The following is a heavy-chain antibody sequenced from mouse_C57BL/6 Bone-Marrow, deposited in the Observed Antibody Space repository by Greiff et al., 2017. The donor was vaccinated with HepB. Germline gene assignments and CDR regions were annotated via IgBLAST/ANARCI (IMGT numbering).Heavy chain of an antibody. D-gene: IGHD1-1*01. CDR3: TRPLVTTVVPYWYFDV. Sequence: EVQGVESGGGLVQPGGSMKLSCAASGFTFSDAWMDWVRQSPEKGLEWVAEIRNKANNHATYYAESVKGRFTISRDDSKSSVYLQMNSLRAEDTGIYYCTRPLVTTVVPYWYFDVWGTGTTVTVSS. V-gene: IGHV6-6*01. CDR2: IRNKANNHAT. J-gene: IGHJ1*03. CDR1: GFTFSDAW.